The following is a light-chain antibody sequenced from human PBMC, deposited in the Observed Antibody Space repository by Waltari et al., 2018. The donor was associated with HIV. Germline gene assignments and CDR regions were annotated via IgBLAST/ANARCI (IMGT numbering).Light chain of an antibody. J-gene: IGLJ1*01. Sequence: QSALTQPASVSGSPGQSITISCTGTSSDVGSYNLVSWYQQHPGKAPKLMIYEGSKRPSGVSIRFSGSKSGNTASLSIPGLQAEDEADYYCCSYAGSSLYVFGTGTKVTVL. CDR1: SSDVGSYNL. CDR3: CSYAGSSLYV. V-gene: IGLV2-23*01. CDR2: EGS.